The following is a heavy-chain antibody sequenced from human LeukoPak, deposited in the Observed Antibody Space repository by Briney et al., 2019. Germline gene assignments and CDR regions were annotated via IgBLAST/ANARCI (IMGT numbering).Heavy chain of an antibody. D-gene: IGHD3-3*01. CDR2: INPNSGGT. V-gene: IGHV1-2*02. J-gene: IGHJ4*02. CDR1: GYTFTGYY. CDR3: ARDREWPYYFDY. Sequence: ASVKVSCKASGYTFTGYYMHWVRQAPGQGLEWMGWINPNSGGTNYAQKFQGRVTMTRDTSISTAYMELSRLRSGDTAVYYCARDREWPYYFDYWGQGTLVTVSS.